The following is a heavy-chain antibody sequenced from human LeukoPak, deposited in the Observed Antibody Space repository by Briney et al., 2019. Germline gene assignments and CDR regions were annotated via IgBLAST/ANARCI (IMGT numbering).Heavy chain of an antibody. V-gene: IGHV4-38-2*02. J-gene: IGHJ4*02. D-gene: IGHD6-6*01. CDR2: IYHSGST. CDR3: ARASDLEYSSSHY. CDR1: GYSISSGYY. Sequence: PSETLSLTCTVSGYSISSGYYWGWIRQPPGKGLEWIGSIYHSGSTYYNPSLKSRVTISVDTSKNQFSLKLSSVTAADTAVYYCARASDLEYSSSHYWGQGTLVTVSS.